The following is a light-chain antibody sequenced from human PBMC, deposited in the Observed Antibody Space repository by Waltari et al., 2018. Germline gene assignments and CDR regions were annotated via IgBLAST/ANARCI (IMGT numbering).Light chain of an antibody. J-gene: IGLJ2*01. V-gene: IGLV1-40*01. CDR2: GNS. CDR1: SSHSGTGYD. Sequence: QSVLTQPPSGSGAPGQRVTISCTRSSSHSGTGYDVHWYQQLPGTAPKLLIYGNSNRPSGVPDRFSGSKSGTSASLAITGLQAEDEADYYCQSYDSSLSGSVFGGGTKLTVL. CDR3: QSYDSSLSGSV.